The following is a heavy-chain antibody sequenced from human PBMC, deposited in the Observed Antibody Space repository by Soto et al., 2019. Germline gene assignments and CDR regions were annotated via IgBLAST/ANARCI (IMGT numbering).Heavy chain of an antibody. V-gene: IGHV3-7*03. CDR3: ARDRGVSAFDI. CDR1: GFTFSSYW. D-gene: IGHD3-10*01. Sequence: AGGSLRLSCAASGFTFSSYWMSWVRQAPGKGLEWVANIKQDGSEKYYVDPVKGRFTISRDSAKNSLYLQMNSLRAEDTAVYYCARDRGVSAFDIWGQGTMVTVSS. J-gene: IGHJ3*02. CDR2: IKQDGSEK.